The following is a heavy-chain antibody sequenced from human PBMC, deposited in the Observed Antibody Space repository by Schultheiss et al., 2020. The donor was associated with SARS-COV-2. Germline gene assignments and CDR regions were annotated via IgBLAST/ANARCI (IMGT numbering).Heavy chain of an antibody. Sequence: SQTLSLTCAVYGGSFSGYYWSWIRQPPGKGLEWIGSIYYSGSTYYNPSLKSRVTISVDTSKNQFSLKLSSVTAADTAVYYCAKGYTGLDPWGQGTLVTVSS. D-gene: IGHD3-10*01. CDR3: AKGYTGLDP. CDR1: GGSFSGYY. J-gene: IGHJ5*02. V-gene: IGHV4-34*01. CDR2: IYYSGST.